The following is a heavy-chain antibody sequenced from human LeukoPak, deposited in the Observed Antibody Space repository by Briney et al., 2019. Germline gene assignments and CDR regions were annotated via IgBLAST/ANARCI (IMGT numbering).Heavy chain of an antibody. CDR2: ISYDGSNK. D-gene: IGHD2-15*01. V-gene: IGHV3-30-3*01. CDR1: GFTFSNYA. CDR3: ARDQGVVVVAMAFDI. Sequence: QPGRSLRLSCAASGFTFSNYAMHWVRQAPSKGLEWVAVISYDGSNKYYADSVKGRFTISRDNSKNTLYVQMNSLRAEDTAVYYCARDQGVVVVAMAFDIWGQGTMVTVSS. J-gene: IGHJ3*02.